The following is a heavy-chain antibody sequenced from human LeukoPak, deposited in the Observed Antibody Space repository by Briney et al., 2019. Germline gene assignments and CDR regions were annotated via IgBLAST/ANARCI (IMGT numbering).Heavy chain of an antibody. V-gene: IGHV4-39*07. Sequence: PSETLSLTCTVSGGSISSSSYYWGWIRQPPGKGLEWIGSIFYSGTTYYNPSLKSRVTVSLDTSKNQFSLKLSSVTAADTAVYYCGSGDSYYFDYWGQGTLVTVSS. D-gene: IGHD3-10*01. J-gene: IGHJ4*02. CDR3: GSGDSYYFDY. CDR2: IFYSGTT. CDR1: GGSISSSSYY.